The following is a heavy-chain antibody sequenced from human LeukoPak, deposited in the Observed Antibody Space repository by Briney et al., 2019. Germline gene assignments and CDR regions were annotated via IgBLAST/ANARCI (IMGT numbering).Heavy chain of an antibody. Sequence: GGSLRLSCAASGFTFSSYSINWVRQAPGKGLEWVSSISSSSSHIYYGDSVKGRFTISRDNAKNSLYLQMNSLRAVDTAVYYCARYSAYGFDYWGQGTPVTVSS. CDR1: GFTFSSYS. J-gene: IGHJ4*02. CDR3: ARYSAYGFDY. V-gene: IGHV3-21*01. D-gene: IGHD5-12*01. CDR2: ISSSSSHI.